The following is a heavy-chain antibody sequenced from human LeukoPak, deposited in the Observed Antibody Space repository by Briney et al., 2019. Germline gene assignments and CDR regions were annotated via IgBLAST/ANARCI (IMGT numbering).Heavy chain of an antibody. CDR1: GLTFSGQW. CDR3: AYTKHLTY. V-gene: IGHV3-7*01. CDR2: IKYDGSED. D-gene: IGHD3-16*01. J-gene: IGHJ4*02. Sequence: PGGSLTLSCAASGLTFSGQWMNWVRQAPGQGLEWVANIKYDGSEDYYADSVKGRFTISTDNAKNSLSLQMNNVRAVDTAIYYCAYTKHLTYWGQGTLVTVSS.